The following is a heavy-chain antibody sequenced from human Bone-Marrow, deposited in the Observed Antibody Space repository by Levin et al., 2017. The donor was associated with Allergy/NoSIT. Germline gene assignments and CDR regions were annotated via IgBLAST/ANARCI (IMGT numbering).Heavy chain of an antibody. CDR3: ARLDFNYGSYY. Sequence: GGSLRLSCAVSGFTVSNNYMSWVRQAPGKGLEWVSLIYSGGGTHYADSVKARFTISRDNSKHPVYLQMNSLRAEDTAVYYCARLDFNYGSYYWGQGTLVTVSS. V-gene: IGHV3-66*04. CDR2: IYSGGGT. D-gene: IGHD3-10*01. J-gene: IGHJ4*02. CDR1: GFTVSNNY.